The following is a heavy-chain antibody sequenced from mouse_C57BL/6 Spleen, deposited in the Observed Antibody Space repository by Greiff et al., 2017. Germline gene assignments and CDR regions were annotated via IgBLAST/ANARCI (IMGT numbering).Heavy chain of an antibody. Sequence: EVQLQESGPGLVKPSQSLSLTCSVTGYSITSGYYWNWLRQFPGNKLEWMGYISYDGSNNYNPSLKNRISITRDTSKNQFFLKLNSVATEDTATYYCAREGGFITTVVSYFDYWGQGTTLTVSS. CDR2: ISYDGSN. V-gene: IGHV3-6*01. CDR3: AREGGFITTVVSYFDY. J-gene: IGHJ2*01. D-gene: IGHD1-1*01. CDR1: GYSITSGYY.